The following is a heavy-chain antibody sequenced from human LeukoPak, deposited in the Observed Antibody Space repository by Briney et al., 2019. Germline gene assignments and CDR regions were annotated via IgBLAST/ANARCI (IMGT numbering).Heavy chain of an antibody. CDR1: GFTFSSYW. V-gene: IGHV3-23*01. CDR2: ISGSGGST. CDR3: AKGIAARSFYYYYMDV. D-gene: IGHD6-6*01. Sequence: GGSLRLSCAASGFTFSSYWMSWVRQAPGKGLEWVSAISGSGGSTYYADSVKGRFTISRDNSKNTLYLQMNSLRAEDTAVYYCAKGIAARSFYYYYMDVWGKGTTVTVFS. J-gene: IGHJ6*03.